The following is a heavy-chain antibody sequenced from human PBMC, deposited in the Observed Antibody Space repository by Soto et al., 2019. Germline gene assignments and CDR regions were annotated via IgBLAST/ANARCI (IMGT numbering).Heavy chain of an antibody. CDR2: IYYSGST. J-gene: IGHJ6*02. V-gene: IGHV4-59*08. CDR3: ASLSIAGYCSGGSCYPLNGMDV. CDR1: GGSISSYY. D-gene: IGHD2-15*01. Sequence: SETLSLTCTVSGGSISSYYWSWIRQPPGKGLEWIGYIYYSGSTNYNPSLKSRVTISVDTSKNQFSLKLSSVTAADTAVYYCASLSIAGYCSGGSCYPLNGMDVWGQGTTVTVSS.